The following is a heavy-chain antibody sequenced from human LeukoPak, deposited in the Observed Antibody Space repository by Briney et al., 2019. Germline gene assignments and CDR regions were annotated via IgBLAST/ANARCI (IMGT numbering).Heavy chain of an antibody. CDR3: AKDHCSGGICYSYYFDY. V-gene: IGHV3-30*02. CDR2: IHYDGSNK. D-gene: IGHD2-15*01. Sequence: TGGSLRLSCAASGFTFSSYGMHWVRQAPGKGLEWVAFIHYDGSNKYYADSVKGRFTIPRDNSKNTLYLQMNSLRAEDTVVYHCAKDHCSGGICYSYYFDYWGQGTLVTVSS. CDR1: GFTFSSYG. J-gene: IGHJ4*02.